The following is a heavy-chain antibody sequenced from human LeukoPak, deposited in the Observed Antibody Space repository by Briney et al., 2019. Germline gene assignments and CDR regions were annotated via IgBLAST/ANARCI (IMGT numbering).Heavy chain of an antibody. D-gene: IGHD3-10*01. V-gene: IGHV1-69*06. Sequence: SVKVSCKASGGTFSSYAISWVRQAPGQGLEWMGGIIPIFGTANYAQKFQGRVTITADKSTSTAYMELSSLRSEDTAVYYCARMGVIIRSYYYYMDVWGKGTTVTVSS. J-gene: IGHJ6*03. CDR2: IIPIFGTA. CDR3: ARMGVIIRSYYYYMDV. CDR1: GGTFSSYA.